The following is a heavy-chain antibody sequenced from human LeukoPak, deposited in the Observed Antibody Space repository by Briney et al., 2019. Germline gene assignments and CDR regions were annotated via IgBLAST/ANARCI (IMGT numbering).Heavy chain of an antibody. CDR2: IIPILGIA. Sequence: GASVKVSCKASGGTFSSYAISWVRQAPGQGLEWMGRIIPILGIANYAQKFQGRVTITADKSTSTAYMELSSLRSGDTAVYYCAREPPKPDNPDYWGLGTLVTVSS. V-gene: IGHV1-69*04. CDR3: AREPPKPDNPDY. D-gene: IGHD1-1*01. J-gene: IGHJ4*02. CDR1: GGTFSSYA.